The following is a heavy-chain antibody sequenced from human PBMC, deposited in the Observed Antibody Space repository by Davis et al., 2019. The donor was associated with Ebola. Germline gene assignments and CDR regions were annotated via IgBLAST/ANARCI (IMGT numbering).Heavy chain of an antibody. Sequence: SETLSLTCAVYGGSFSGYYWSWIRQPPGKGLEWIGEINHSGSTYYNPSLKSRVTISVDTSKNQFSLKLSSVTAADTAVYYCARATGEYYFDYWGQGTLVTVSS. J-gene: IGHJ4*02. CDR1: GGSFSGYY. CDR3: ARATGEYYFDY. V-gene: IGHV4-34*09. D-gene: IGHD7-27*01. CDR2: INHSGST.